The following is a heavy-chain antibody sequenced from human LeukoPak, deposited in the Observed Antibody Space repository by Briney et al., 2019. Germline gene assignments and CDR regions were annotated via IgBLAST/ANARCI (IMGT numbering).Heavy chain of an antibody. J-gene: IGHJ4*02. CDR2: INSDGSST. CDR1: GFTFSSSW. CDR3: AKAGTGTNMIFDY. Sequence: PGGSLRLSCAASGFTFSSSWMHWVRQAPEKGLVWVSRINSDGSSTSYADSVKGRFTISRDTSKNTLYLQMYSLRAEDTAVYYCAKAGTGTNMIFDYWGQGTLVTVSS. V-gene: IGHV3-74*01. D-gene: IGHD1-1*01.